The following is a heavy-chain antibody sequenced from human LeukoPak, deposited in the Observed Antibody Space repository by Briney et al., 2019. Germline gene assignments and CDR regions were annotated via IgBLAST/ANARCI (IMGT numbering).Heavy chain of an antibody. J-gene: IGHJ4*02. V-gene: IGHV3-23*01. Sequence: GGSLRLSCAASGFTFSSYAMSWVRQAPGKGLEWVSAISGSGGSTYYADSVKGRFTISRDNSKNTLYLQMNSLQTEDTAVYYCISCLYDSSGYQMGPDYWGQGTLVTVSS. CDR3: ISCLYDSSGYQMGPDY. CDR2: ISGSGGST. CDR1: GFTFSSYA. D-gene: IGHD3-22*01.